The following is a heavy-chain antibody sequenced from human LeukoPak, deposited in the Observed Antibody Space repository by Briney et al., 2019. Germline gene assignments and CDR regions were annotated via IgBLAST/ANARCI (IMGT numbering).Heavy chain of an antibody. CDR3: ARAVDYYDSSGYYFYFDY. V-gene: IGHV4-34*01. CDR1: GGSFSGYY. D-gene: IGHD3-22*01. J-gene: IGHJ4*02. CDR2: INHSGST. Sequence: PPETLSLTCAVYGGSFSGYYWSWIRQPPGKGLEWIGEINHSGSTNYNPSLKSRVTISVDTSKNQFSLKLSSVTAADTAVYYCARAVDYYDSSGYYFYFDYWGQGTLVTVSS.